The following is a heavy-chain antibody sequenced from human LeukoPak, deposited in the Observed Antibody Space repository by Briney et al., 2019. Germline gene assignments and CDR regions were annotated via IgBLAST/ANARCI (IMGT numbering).Heavy chain of an antibody. D-gene: IGHD6-13*01. CDR3: ARGGIAAAGSHFDY. CDR1: GYTFTSYY. CDR2: IIPIFGTA. J-gene: IGHJ4*02. Sequence: SVKVSCKASGYTFTSYYMHWVRQAPGQGLEWMGGIIPIFGTANYAQKFQGRVTITADKSTSTAYMELSSLRSEDTAVYYCARGGIAAAGSHFDYWGQGTLVTVSS. V-gene: IGHV1-69*06.